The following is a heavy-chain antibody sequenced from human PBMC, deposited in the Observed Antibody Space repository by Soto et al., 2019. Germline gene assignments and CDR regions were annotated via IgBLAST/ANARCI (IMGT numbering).Heavy chain of an antibody. CDR3: ARVLAGAGSPILGY. J-gene: IGHJ4*02. CDR2: INSDGSST. V-gene: IGHV3-74*01. Sequence: EVQLVESGGGLVEPGGSLRLSCAASGFTFSSYWMYWVRQAPGKGLVWVSRINSDGSSTSYADSVKGRFTISRDNAKNTLYLQMNRLRAEDTAVDYCARVLAGAGSPILGYWGQGTLVPVSS. CDR1: GFTFSSYW. D-gene: IGHD6-19*01.